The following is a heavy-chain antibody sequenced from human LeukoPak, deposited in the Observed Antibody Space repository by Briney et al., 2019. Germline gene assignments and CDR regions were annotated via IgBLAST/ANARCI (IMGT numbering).Heavy chain of an antibody. CDR2: IYYSGST. Sequence: SETLSLTCTVSGGSISSYYWSWIRQPPGKGLEWIGYIYYSGSTNYNPSLKSRVTISVDTSKNQFSLKLSSVTAADTAVYYCARQGGCFWYFDLWGRGTLVTVSS. CDR3: ARQGGCFWYFDL. J-gene: IGHJ2*01. D-gene: IGHD2-15*01. CDR1: GGSISSYY. V-gene: IGHV4-59*08.